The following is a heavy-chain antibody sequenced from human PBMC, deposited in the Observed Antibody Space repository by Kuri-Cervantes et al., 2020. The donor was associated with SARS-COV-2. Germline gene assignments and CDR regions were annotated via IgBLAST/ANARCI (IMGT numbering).Heavy chain of an antibody. CDR3: ARDADSSSWYAY. D-gene: IGHD3-22*01. V-gene: IGHV3-7*01. CDR1: GFTFSDYY. Sequence: GESLKISCAASGFTFSDYYMSWIRQAPGKGLEWVANIKQDGSERFYVDSVKGRFTISRDNAKNSLYLQMDSLRVEDTAVYYCARDADSSSWYAYWGQGALVTDSS. CDR2: IKQDGSER. J-gene: IGHJ4*02.